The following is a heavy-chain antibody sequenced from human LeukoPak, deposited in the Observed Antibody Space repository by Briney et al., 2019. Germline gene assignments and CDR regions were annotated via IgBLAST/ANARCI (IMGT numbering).Heavy chain of an antibody. V-gene: IGHV3-15*01. CDR1: GFTSSSAW. CDR2: IKRQIDGGTT. D-gene: IGHD6-13*01. CDR3: TTGYASSWYS. Sequence: GGSLRLSCAASGFTSSSAWTNWVRQAPGKGLEWVGHIKRQIDGGTTDYVAPVNGSFTISRDDSKNTVYLQMNSLKAEDTALYYCTTGYASSWYSWGQGTLVTVSS. J-gene: IGHJ4*02.